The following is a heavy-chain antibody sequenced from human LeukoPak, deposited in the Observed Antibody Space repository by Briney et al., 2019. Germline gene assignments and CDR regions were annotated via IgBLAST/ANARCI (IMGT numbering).Heavy chain of an antibody. J-gene: IGHJ4*02. CDR1: GRTFTSYG. D-gene: IGHD3-22*01. CDR2: ISAYNGHT. Sequence: ASVTVSCKASGRTFTSYGISWVRQAPGQGLEWMGWISAYNGHTNYAQNVQGRATITTDTSQRTAYMELRSLRADDTAVYYCASESSPYYSGSCCYYVYWGQGTLVTVSS. CDR3: ASESSPYYSGSCCYYVY. V-gene: IGHV1-18*01.